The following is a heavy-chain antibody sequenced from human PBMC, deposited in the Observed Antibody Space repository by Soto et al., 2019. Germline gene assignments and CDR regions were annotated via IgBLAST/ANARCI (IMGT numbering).Heavy chain of an antibody. J-gene: IGHJ6*02. Sequence: QVQLVESGGGVVQPGRSLRLSCAASGFTFSSYAMHWVRQAPGKGLEWVAVISYDGSKKYYADSVKGRFTISRDNSKNTLYLQMNSLRAEDTAVYYCARDFPLLPARGMDVWGQGTTVTVSS. CDR1: GFTFSSYA. V-gene: IGHV3-30-3*01. CDR3: ARDFPLLPARGMDV. CDR2: ISYDGSKK.